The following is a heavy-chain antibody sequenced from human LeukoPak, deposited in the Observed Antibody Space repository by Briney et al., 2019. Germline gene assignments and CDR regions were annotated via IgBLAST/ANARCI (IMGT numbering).Heavy chain of an antibody. J-gene: IGHJ5*02. D-gene: IGHD7-27*01. CDR2: INTNTGNP. CDR3: ARAWSLGRINWFDP. V-gene: IGHV7-4-1*02. Sequence: ASVKVSCTASGYTFTSYAMNWVRQAPGQGLEWMGWINTNTGNPTYAQGFTGRFVFSLDTSVSTAYLQISSLKAEDTAVYYCARAWSLGRINWFDPWGQGTLVTVSS. CDR1: GYTFTSYA.